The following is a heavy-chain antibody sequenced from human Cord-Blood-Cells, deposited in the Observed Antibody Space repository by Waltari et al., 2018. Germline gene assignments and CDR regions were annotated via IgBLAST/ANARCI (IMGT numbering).Heavy chain of an antibody. Sequence: QVQLVESGGGVVQPGRSLRLSCAASGLTFSSYGMHWVRQAPGKGLEWVAVISYDGSNKDYADSVKGRFTISRDNSKNTLYLQMNSLRAEDTAVYYCAKGRGSYYFFDYWGQGTLVTVSS. J-gene: IGHJ4*02. CDR1: GLTFSSYG. V-gene: IGHV3-30*18. CDR3: AKGRGSYYFFDY. D-gene: IGHD1-26*01. CDR2: ISYDGSNK.